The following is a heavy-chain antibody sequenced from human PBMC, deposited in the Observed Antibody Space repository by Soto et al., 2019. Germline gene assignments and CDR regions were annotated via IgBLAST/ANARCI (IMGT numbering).Heavy chain of an antibody. Sequence: LSLTCVVSNFSISSGYYWGWIRQSPGKGLEWIASIYRSGTTSYNPSLKSRVTISVDPSKNQFSLMLTAVTAADTAVYYCARTHSGSYYSVFNYWGRGSLVTVSS. D-gene: IGHD1-26*01. V-gene: IGHV4-38-2*01. CDR3: ARTHSGSYYSVFNY. J-gene: IGHJ4*02. CDR1: NFSISSGYY. CDR2: IYRSGTT.